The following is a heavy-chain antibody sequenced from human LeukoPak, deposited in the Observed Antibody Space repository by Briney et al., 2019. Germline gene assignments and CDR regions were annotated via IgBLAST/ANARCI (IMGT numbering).Heavy chain of an antibody. CDR3: ARSWELVDFDY. J-gene: IGHJ4*02. CDR2: IYYSGST. D-gene: IGHD1-26*01. V-gene: IGHV4-59*01. Sequence: SETLSLTCAVYGGSFSGYYWSWVRQPPGKGLGWVGYIYYSGSTNYNPSLKSRVTISVDTSKNQFSLKLSSVTAADTAVYYCARSWELVDFDYWGQGTLVTVSS. CDR1: GGSFSGYY.